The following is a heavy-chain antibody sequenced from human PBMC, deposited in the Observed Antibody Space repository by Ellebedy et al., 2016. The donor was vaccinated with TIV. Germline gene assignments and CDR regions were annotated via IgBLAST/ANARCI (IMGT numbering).Heavy chain of an antibody. CDR1: GYTFTGYY. CDR3: ARAPLYGYYFDY. D-gene: IGHD4-17*01. Sequence: ASVKVSXKASGYTFTGYYMHWVRQAPGQGLEWMGWINPNSGGTNYAQKFQGWVTMTRDTSISTAYMELSRLRSDDTAVYYCARAPLYGYYFDYWGQGTLVTVSS. J-gene: IGHJ4*02. V-gene: IGHV1-2*04. CDR2: INPNSGGT.